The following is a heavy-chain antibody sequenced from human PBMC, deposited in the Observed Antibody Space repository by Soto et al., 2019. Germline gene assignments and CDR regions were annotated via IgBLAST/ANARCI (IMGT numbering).Heavy chain of an antibody. CDR2: IFYLGSS. Sequence: SETLSLTCTVSGDSIISSDFYWGGVRQPPGKGLEWIGSIFYLGSSYYSPSLKSRVTMSVDTSKNQFSLRLRSVTAADTALYFCARHSLALRKNNWFDPWGQGIMVTVSS. CDR1: GDSIISSDFY. CDR3: ARHSLALRKNNWFDP. D-gene: IGHD3-3*02. J-gene: IGHJ5*02. V-gene: IGHV4-39*01.